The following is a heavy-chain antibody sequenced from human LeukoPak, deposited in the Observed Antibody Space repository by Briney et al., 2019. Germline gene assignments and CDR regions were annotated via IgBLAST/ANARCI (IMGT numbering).Heavy chain of an antibody. CDR2: ISSSGSTI. V-gene: IGHV3-48*03. CDR1: GFTFSSYE. CDR3: ARDRSPGNFDY. J-gene: IGHJ4*02. D-gene: IGHD3-10*01. Sequence: GGSLRLSCAASGFTFSSYEMNWVRQAPGKGLEWVSYISSSGSTIYYADSVKGRFTISRDNAKNSLYLQMNSLRAEDTAVYYCARDRSPGNFDYWGQGTLVTVSS.